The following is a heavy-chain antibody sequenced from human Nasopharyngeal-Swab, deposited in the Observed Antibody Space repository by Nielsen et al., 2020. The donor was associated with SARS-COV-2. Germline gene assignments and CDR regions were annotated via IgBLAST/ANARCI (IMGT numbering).Heavy chain of an antibody. CDR3: ARGGGSGYYWGWYYYGMDV. Sequence: VKVSCNASGGTFSSYAISWVRQAPGQGLEWMGGIIPIFGTANYAQKFQGRVTITADESTSTAYMELSSLRSEDTAVYYCARGGGSGYYWGWYYYGMDVWGQGTTVTVSS. CDR2: IIPIFGTA. J-gene: IGHJ6*02. D-gene: IGHD3-22*01. V-gene: IGHV1-69*13. CDR1: GGTFSSYA.